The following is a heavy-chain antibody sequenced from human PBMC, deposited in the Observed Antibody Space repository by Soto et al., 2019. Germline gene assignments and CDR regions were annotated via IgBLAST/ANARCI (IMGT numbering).Heavy chain of an antibody. CDR3: ARNNIYGDARVYMDV. V-gene: IGHV1-18*01. Sequence: ASVKVSCKASGYTFTSYGISWVRQAPGQGLEWMGWISAYNGNTNYAQKLQGRVTMTTDTSTSTAYMELRSLRSDDTAVYYCARNNIYGDARVYMDVWGKGTTVNVSS. D-gene: IGHD4-17*01. CDR1: GYTFTSYG. CDR2: ISAYNGNT. J-gene: IGHJ6*03.